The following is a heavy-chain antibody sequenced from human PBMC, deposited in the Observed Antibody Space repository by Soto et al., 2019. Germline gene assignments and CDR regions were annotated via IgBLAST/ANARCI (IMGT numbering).Heavy chain of an antibody. CDR2: ISSDGSNE. Sequence: QVQLVEYGGGVVQPGRSLRLSCAASGFTFNNYGMHWVRQAPGMGLEWVAVISSDGSNEYYGDSVKGRFTIYRDNXXDTLYLQMNSLRAEDTAVYYCARDREYSGDNWFDPWGQGTLVTVSS. CDR3: ARDREYSGDNWFDP. V-gene: IGHV3-33*01. D-gene: IGHD2-21*01. J-gene: IGHJ5*02. CDR1: GFTFNNYG.